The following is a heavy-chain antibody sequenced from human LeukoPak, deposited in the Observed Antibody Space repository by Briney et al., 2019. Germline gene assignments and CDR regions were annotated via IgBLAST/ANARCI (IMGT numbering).Heavy chain of an antibody. CDR1: GFTFSSYS. CDR3: AKDRTGYPNYFDY. CDR2: ISSSSSYI. D-gene: IGHD3/OR15-3a*01. Sequence: GGSLRLSCAASGFTFSSYSMNWVRQAPGKGLEWVSSISSSSSYIYYADSVKGRFTISRDYAKNSLYLQMNSLRAEDTALYYCAKDRTGYPNYFDYWGQGTLVTVSS. V-gene: IGHV3-21*04. J-gene: IGHJ4*02.